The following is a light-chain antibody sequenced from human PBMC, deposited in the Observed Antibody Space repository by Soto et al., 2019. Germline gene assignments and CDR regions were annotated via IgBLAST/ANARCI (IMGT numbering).Light chain of an antibody. CDR3: QQYNSYSYT. Sequence: DIQMTQSPSTLSASVGDRVTITCRASQSISSWLAWYQQKPGKAPKVLIYDASSLESGVPSRFSGNGSGTEFTLTISSLQPDDFATYYCQQYNSYSYTFGQGTKLEIK. CDR1: QSISSW. J-gene: IGKJ2*01. V-gene: IGKV1-5*01. CDR2: DAS.